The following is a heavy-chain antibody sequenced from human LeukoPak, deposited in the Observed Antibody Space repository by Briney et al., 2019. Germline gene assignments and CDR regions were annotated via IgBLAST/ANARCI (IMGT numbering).Heavy chain of an antibody. Sequence: GASVKVSCKASGYTFTSYDINWVRQATGQGLEWMGWMNPNSGNTGYAQKFQGRVTMTRNTSISTAYMELSSLRSEDTAVYCCARGFKIAAAGTICGYWGQGTLVTVSS. CDR1: GYTFTSYD. CDR2: MNPNSGNT. D-gene: IGHD6-13*01. J-gene: IGHJ4*02. CDR3: ARGFKIAAAGTICGY. V-gene: IGHV1-8*01.